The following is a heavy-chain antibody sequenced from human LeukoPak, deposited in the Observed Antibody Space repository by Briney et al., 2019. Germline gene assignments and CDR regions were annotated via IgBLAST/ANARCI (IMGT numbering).Heavy chain of an antibody. Sequence: GGSLRLSCAASGFTVSSNYMSWVRQAPGKGLEWVSVIYSGGSTYYADSVKGRFTISRDNSKNTLYLQMNSLRAEDTAVYYCARDKRGCGGDCQWIDYWGQGTLVTVSS. CDR3: ARDKRGCGGDCQWIDY. J-gene: IGHJ4*02. CDR1: GFTVSSNY. V-gene: IGHV3-53*01. D-gene: IGHD2-21*02. CDR2: IYSGGST.